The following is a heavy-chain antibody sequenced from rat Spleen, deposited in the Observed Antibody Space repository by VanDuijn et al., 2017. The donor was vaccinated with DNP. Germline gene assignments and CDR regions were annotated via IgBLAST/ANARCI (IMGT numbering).Heavy chain of an antibody. V-gene: IGHV5-31*01. CDR3: TSNPHIRTTAPFDY. D-gene: IGHD1-10*01. CDR2: ITNTGDSS. CDR1: GFIFRNYW. Sequence: EVQLVESGGGPVQPGRSLKLSCVASGFIFRNYWMTWIRQAPGKGLEWVASITNTGDSSYYSDSVKGRFIISRDNAKSTLYLQVNSLRSEDTATYYCTSNPHIRTTAPFDYWGQGVMVTVSS. J-gene: IGHJ2*01.